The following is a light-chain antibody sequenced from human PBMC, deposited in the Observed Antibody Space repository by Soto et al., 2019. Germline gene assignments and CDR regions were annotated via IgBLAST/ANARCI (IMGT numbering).Light chain of an antibody. Sequence: DVVMTQSPVSLPVTLGQPASISCRSSQSLVSSDGNTYLNWFQQRPGQSPRRLIYRVSNRDSGVPDRFSGSVSGSDFTLKISRVEAADVGVYYCMQGTHWPRTFGQGTRVEIK. J-gene: IGKJ1*01. CDR1: QSLVSSDGNTY. CDR2: RVS. V-gene: IGKV2-30*01. CDR3: MQGTHWPRT.